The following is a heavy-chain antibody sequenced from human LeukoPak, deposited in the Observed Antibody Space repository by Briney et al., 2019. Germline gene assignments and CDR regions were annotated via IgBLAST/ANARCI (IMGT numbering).Heavy chain of an antibody. D-gene: IGHD4-17*01. CDR2: ISSSGSTK. Sequence: GSLRLSCAASGFTFSSYEMNWVRQAPGKGLEWVSYISSSGSTKYYADSVKGRFTISRDNAKNSLYLQMNSLRAEDTAVYYCARYDYGDYVVDYWGQGTLVTVSS. CDR1: GFTFSSYE. CDR3: ARYDYGDYVVDY. J-gene: IGHJ4*02. V-gene: IGHV3-48*03.